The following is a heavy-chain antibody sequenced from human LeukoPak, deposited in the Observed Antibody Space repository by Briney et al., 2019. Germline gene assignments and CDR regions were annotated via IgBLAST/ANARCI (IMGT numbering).Heavy chain of an antibody. D-gene: IGHD5-18*01. CDR1: GGSISSYY. Sequence: TTSETLSLTRTVSGGSISSYYWSWIRQPPGKGLEWIGYIYYSGSTNYNPSLKSRVTISVDTSKNQFSLKLSSVTAADTAVYYCARTPSDTAMVIFDYWGQGTLVTVSS. V-gene: IGHV4-59*01. CDR3: ARTPSDTAMVIFDY. J-gene: IGHJ4*02. CDR2: IYYSGST.